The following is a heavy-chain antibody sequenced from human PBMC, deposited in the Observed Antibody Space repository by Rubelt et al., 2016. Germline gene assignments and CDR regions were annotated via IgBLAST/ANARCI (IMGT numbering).Heavy chain of an antibody. CDR1: GGSISSSSYY. J-gene: IGHJ6*02. V-gene: IGHV4-39*01. CDR3: ASFLRGYYYYGMDV. D-gene: IGHD2/OR15-2a*01. Sequence: QLQLQESGPGLVKPSETLSLTCTVSGGSISSSSYYWGWIRQPPGKGLEWIGSISYSGSTFYNPSLKSRVTISVDTSKNQVSRKLISVTAADTDVDFRASFLRGYYYYGMDVWGQGTTVTVSS. CDR2: ISYSGST.